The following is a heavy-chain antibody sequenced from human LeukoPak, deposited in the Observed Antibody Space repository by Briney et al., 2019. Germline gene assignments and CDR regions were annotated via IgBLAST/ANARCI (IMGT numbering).Heavy chain of an antibody. J-gene: IGHJ6*03. CDR1: GYTLSRCS. CDR3: ARERSSWRSGDYYTDV. D-gene: IGHD6-13*01. V-gene: IGHV3-21*01. CDR2: NIISSSHI. Sequence: GESLTLSCAVSGYTLSRCSMRGVRRAPGGARVWVSSNIISSSHIYYTLSVKGRLTISRDNPKNPLYLQMNSLSAEDTAVYYCARERSSWRSGDYYTDVWGKGTTVSVSS.